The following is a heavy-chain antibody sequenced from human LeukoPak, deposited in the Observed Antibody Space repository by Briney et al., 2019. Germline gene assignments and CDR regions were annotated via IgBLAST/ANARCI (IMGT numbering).Heavy chain of an antibody. Sequence: QPGGSLRLSCAASGFTFSRYWMSWVRQAPGKGLEWVANIKQDGSEKNYVDSVKGRFTISRDNAKNSPYLQMNSLRAEDTALYYCARGLLAAAGIDYWGQGALVTVSS. D-gene: IGHD6-13*01. V-gene: IGHV3-7*04. CDR1: GFTFSRYW. CDR3: ARGLLAAAGIDY. J-gene: IGHJ4*02. CDR2: IKQDGSEK.